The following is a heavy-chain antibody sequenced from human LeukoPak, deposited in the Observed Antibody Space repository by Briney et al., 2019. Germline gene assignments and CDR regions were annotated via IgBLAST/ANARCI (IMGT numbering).Heavy chain of an antibody. CDR2: IIPILGIA. D-gene: IGHD1/OR15-1a*01. CDR3: AREEEHQRVFDY. Sequence: WASVKVSCKASGGTFSSYAISWVRQAPGQGLEWMGRIIPILGIANYAQKFQGRVTITADKSTSTAYMELSSLRSEDTAVYYCAREEEHQRVFDYWGQGTLVTVSS. J-gene: IGHJ4*02. V-gene: IGHV1-69*04. CDR1: GGTFSSYA.